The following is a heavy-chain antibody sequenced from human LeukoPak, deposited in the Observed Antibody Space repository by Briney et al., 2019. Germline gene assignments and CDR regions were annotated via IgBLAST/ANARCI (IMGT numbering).Heavy chain of an antibody. CDR2: IKSKTDGGTN. CDR1: GFTFSNAW. V-gene: IGHV3-15*01. Sequence: PGGSLRLSCAASGFTFSNAWMSWVRQAPGKGLEWVGCIKSKTDGGTNDYAAPVKGRFSISRDDSKNTLYLEMYSLKTEDTAMYYCLYFWSGSSLVDYWGQGTLVSVSS. D-gene: IGHD3-3*01. J-gene: IGHJ4*02. CDR3: LYFWSGSSLVDY.